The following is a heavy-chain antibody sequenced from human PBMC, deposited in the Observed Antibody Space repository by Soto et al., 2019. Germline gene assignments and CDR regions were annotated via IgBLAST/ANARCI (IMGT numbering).Heavy chain of an antibody. J-gene: IGHJ4*02. CDR1: GFTFSSYG. CDR3: AREGTPDDYVIRLSSDRGFDY. D-gene: IGHD4-17*01. CDR2: IWYDGSNK. V-gene: IGHV3-33*01. Sequence: GGSLRLSCAASGFTFSSYGMHWVRQAPGKGLEWVAVIWYDGSNKYYADSVKGRFTISRDNSKNTLYLQMNSLRAEDTAVYYCAREGTPDDYVIRLSSDRGFDYCGQGTLVTASS.